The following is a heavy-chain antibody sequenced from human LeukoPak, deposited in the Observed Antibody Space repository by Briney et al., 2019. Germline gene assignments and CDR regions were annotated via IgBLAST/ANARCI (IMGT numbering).Heavy chain of an antibody. CDR1: GFTFSSYA. Sequence: GGSLRLSCAASGFTFSSYAMSWVRQAPAKGLEWVSAISGSGGSTYYADSVKGRFTISRDNSKNTLYLQMNSLRAEDTAVYYCALIVATMGNFDYWGQGTLVTVSS. V-gene: IGHV3-23*01. D-gene: IGHD5-12*01. CDR2: ISGSGGST. J-gene: IGHJ4*02. CDR3: ALIVATMGNFDY.